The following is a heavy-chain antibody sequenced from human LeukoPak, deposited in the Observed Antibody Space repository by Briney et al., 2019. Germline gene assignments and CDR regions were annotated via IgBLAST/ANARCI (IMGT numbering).Heavy chain of an antibody. J-gene: IGHJ4*02. V-gene: IGHV1-2*02. CDR2: INPNSGGT. CDR3: AREGGSNWGSGLDY. CDR1: GYTFTGYY. Sequence: GASVKVSCKASGYTFTGYYMHWVQQAPGQGLEWMGWINPNSGGTNYAQKFQGRVTMTRDTSISTAYMELSRLRSDDTAVYYCAREGGSNWGSGLDYWGQGTLVTVSS. D-gene: IGHD7-27*01.